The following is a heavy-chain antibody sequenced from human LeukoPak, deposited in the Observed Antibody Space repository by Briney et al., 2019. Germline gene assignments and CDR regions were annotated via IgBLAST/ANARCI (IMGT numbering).Heavy chain of an antibody. CDR2: IYTSGST. CDR3: ARIPLSYDYVWGSYRPGGFDY. Sequence: SETLSLTCTVSGGSTSRYYWSWIRQPAGKGLEWIGRIYTSGSTNYNPSLKSRVTMSVDTSKNQFSLKLSSVTAADTAVYYCARIPLSYDYVWGSYRPGGFDYWGQGTLVTVSS. J-gene: IGHJ4*02. V-gene: IGHV4-4*07. D-gene: IGHD3-16*02. CDR1: GGSTSRYY.